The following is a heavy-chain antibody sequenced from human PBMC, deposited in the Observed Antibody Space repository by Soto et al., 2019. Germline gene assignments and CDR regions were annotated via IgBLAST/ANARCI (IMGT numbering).Heavy chain of an antibody. CDR2: INAGNGNT. J-gene: IGHJ4*02. CDR3: ASPLSLGYDILTGYFH. D-gene: IGHD3-9*01. Sequence: QVQLVQSGAEVKKPGASVKVSCKASGYTFTSYAMHWVRQAPGQRLEWMGWINAGNGNTKYSQKFQGRVTITRDTSASTAYMELSSLRSEDTAVYCCASPLSLGYDILTGYFHWGQGTLVTVSS. V-gene: IGHV1-3*01. CDR1: GYTFTSYA.